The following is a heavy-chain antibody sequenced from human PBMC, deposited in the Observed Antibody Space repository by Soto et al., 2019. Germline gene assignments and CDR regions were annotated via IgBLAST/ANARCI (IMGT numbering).Heavy chain of an antibody. CDR1: GFTFSSYD. CDR2: IGTAGDT. CDR3: AKGYCSGGSCDSHHFDY. Sequence: GGSLRLSCAASGFTFSSYDMHWVRQATGKGLEWVSAIGTAGDTSYPGSVQGRFTISRENAKNSLYLQMNSLRAGDTAVYYCAKGYCSGGSCDSHHFDYWGQGTLVTVSS. J-gene: IGHJ4*02. V-gene: IGHV3-13*01. D-gene: IGHD2-15*01.